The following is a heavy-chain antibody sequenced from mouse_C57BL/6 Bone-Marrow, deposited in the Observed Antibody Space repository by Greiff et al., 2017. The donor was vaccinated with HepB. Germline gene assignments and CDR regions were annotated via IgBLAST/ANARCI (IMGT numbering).Heavy chain of an antibody. Sequence: EVNLVESGGGLVKPGGSLKLSCAASGFTFSSYGMSWVRQTPDKRLAWVATISSGGSYTYYPDIVKGRFTISRDNAKNTLYLQMSSLKSEDTAMYYCSSPTAEMYYYGSSPSYWYFDVWGTGTTVTVSS. CDR2: ISSGGSYT. V-gene: IGHV5-6*03. J-gene: IGHJ1*03. CDR3: SSPTAEMYYYGSSPSYWYFDV. D-gene: IGHD1-1*01. CDR1: GFTFSSYG.